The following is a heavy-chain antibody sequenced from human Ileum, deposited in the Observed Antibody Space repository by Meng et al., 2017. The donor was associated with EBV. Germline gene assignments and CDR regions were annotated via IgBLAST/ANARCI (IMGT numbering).Heavy chain of an antibody. CDR3: ASGRDYAWHS. Sequence: VQSHESGSGLVECSGTPSLTWVVSGASIISKNWWSLCPQPPVKGLEWIGEIYHSGSTNDNPSFKSRVTMSVDKSKNQISLNLSSVTAADTAVYYCASGRDYAWHSWGRGTLVTVSS. CDR1: GASIISKNW. V-gene: IGHV4-4*02. CDR2: IYHSGST. D-gene: IGHD4-17*01. J-gene: IGHJ4*02.